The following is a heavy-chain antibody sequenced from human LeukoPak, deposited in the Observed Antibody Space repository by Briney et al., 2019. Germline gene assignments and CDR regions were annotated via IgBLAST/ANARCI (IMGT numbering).Heavy chain of an antibody. CDR2: ISSSSSYI. Sequence: GGSLRLSCAASGFTFGSYSMNWVRQAPGKGLEWVSSISSSSSYIYYADSVKGRFTISRDNAKNSLYLQMNSLRAEDTAVYYCASDYLVLLDYWGQGTLVTVSS. J-gene: IGHJ4*02. D-gene: IGHD3-10*01. V-gene: IGHV3-21*01. CDR1: GFTFGSYS. CDR3: ASDYLVLLDY.